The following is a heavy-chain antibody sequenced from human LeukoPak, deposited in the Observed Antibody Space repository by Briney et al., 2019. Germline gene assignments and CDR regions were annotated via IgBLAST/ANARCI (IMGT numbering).Heavy chain of an antibody. CDR3: ARYKSSDIVATIRGNWFDP. V-gene: IGHV1-18*01. CDR1: GYTFTSYG. J-gene: IGHJ5*02. Sequence: ASVKVSCKASGYTFTSYGISWVRQAPGQGLEWMGWISAYNGNTNYAQKLQGRVTMTTDTSTSTAYMELRSLRSDDTAVYYCARYKSSDIVATIRGNWFDPWGQGTLVTVSS. D-gene: IGHD5-12*01. CDR2: ISAYNGNT.